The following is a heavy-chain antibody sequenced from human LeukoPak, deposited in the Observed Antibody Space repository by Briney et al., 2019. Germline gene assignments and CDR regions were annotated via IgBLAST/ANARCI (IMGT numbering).Heavy chain of an antibody. CDR2: VSYDGNNK. V-gene: IGHV3-30-3*01. CDR3: ARVLTAYCSTTSCYSGIDF. CDR1: GFTFNSYA. D-gene: IGHD2-2*01. Sequence: GGSLRLSCAASGFTFNSYAMHWVRQAPGMGLEWVAVVSYDGNNKYYADSVKGRFTISRDYPSNTLYLQMNSLRTDDTAVYFCARVLTAYCSTTSCYSGIDFCGQGTLVTVSS. J-gene: IGHJ4*02.